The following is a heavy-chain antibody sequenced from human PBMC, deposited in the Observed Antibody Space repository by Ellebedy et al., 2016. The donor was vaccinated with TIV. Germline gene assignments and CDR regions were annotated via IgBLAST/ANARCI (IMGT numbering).Heavy chain of an antibody. Sequence: SETLSLXXTVSGGSISKFPWTWIRQPPGKGLEWIGHIFYSGDTNYNPSLKSRVSMSVDTSKSQLSLTLTSVTAADTGVYYCARFDYDVEGYYGVDVWGQGTTVTVSS. CDR1: GGSISKFP. V-gene: IGHV4-59*01. D-gene: IGHD3-16*01. CDR2: IFYSGDT. J-gene: IGHJ6*02. CDR3: ARFDYDVEGYYGVDV.